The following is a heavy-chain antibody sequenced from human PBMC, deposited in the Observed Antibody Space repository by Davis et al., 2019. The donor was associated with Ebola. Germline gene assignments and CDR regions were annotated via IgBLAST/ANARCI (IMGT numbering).Heavy chain of an antibody. J-gene: IGHJ6*02. V-gene: IGHV3-53*01. D-gene: IGHD3-9*01. CDR1: GFTVSSKY. CDR2: IYSGGST. Sequence: GESLKISCAASGFTVSSKYMSWVRQAPGKELKWVSVIYSGGSTYYADSVKGRFTISRDNSKNTLYLQMNSLRAEDTAVYYCARDAHPNYDILTGGYYYYYGMDVWGQGTTVTVSS. CDR3: ARDAHPNYDILTGGYYYYYGMDV.